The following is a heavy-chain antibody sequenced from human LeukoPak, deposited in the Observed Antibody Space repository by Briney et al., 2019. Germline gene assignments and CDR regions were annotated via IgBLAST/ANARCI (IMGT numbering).Heavy chain of an antibody. V-gene: IGHV1-69*13. D-gene: IGHD2-2*01. CDR3: AREAGSSTSP. CDR1: GYTFTSYG. CDR2: IIPIFGTA. J-gene: IGHJ5*02. Sequence: ASVKVSCKASGYTFTSYGISWVRQAPGQGLEWMGGIIPIFGTANYAQKFQGRVTITADESTSTAYMELSSLRSEDTAVYYCAREAGSSTSPWGQGTLVTVSS.